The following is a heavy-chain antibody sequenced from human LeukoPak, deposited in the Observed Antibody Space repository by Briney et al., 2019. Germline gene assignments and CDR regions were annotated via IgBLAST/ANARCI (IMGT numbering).Heavy chain of an antibody. CDR1: GFTFSTYS. CDR2: ICGSTTYI. J-gene: IGHJ4*02. CDR3: DRAVWGFGSYYFDY. V-gene: IGHV3-21*01. D-gene: IGHD3-10*01. Sequence: GGSLRLSCAASGFTFSTYSVNWVRQAPGKGLEWVSSICGSTTYIYYADSVKGRFTISRDNAKNSLYLQMNSLRVEDTAVYYCDRAVWGFGSYYFDYWGQGTLVTVSS.